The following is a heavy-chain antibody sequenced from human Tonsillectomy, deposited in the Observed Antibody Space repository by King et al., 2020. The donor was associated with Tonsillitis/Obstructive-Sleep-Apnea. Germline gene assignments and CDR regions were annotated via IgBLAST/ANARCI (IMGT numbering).Heavy chain of an antibody. CDR3: ASGYCSGGSCPHYYYMDV. V-gene: IGHV3-53*01. Sequence: VQLVESGGGLIQPGGSLRLSCAASGFTVSNEYMIWVRQAPGKGLEWVSVIYSGGSTYYADSVKGRFTISRDNSKNTGYLQMSSLRAEDTAVYYCASGYCSGGSCPHYYYMDVWGKGTTVTVS. D-gene: IGHD2-15*01. CDR2: IYSGGST. CDR1: GFTVSNEY. J-gene: IGHJ6*03.